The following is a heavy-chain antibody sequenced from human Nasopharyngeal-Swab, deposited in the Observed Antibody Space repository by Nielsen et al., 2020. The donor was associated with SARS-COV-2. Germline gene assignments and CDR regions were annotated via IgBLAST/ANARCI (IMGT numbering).Heavy chain of an antibody. CDR2: TTHSGGT. V-gene: IGHV4-34*01. J-gene: IGHJ1*01. Sequence: WISQPPGKGLEWIGETTHSGGTNYNPSLKSRVTISEDASKNQFSLRLNSVTAADTAVYYCATGYDRSKIGYWGQGILVTVSS. CDR3: ATGYDRSKIGY. D-gene: IGHD3-22*01.